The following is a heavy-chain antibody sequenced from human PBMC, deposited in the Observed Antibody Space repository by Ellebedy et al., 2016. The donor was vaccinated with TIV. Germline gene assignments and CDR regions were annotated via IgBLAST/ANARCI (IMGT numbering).Heavy chain of an antibody. J-gene: IGHJ4*02. CDR3: AREPIAVAGYFDY. CDR1: GFTFSSYW. Sequence: GESLKISCAASGFTFSSYWMSWVRQAPGKGLEWVASIKQDGSDKRYVDSVKGRFTISRDNAKNSLYLQMSSLRSEDTAVYYCAREPIAVAGYFDYWGQGTLVTVSS. V-gene: IGHV3-7*03. D-gene: IGHD6-19*01. CDR2: IKQDGSDK.